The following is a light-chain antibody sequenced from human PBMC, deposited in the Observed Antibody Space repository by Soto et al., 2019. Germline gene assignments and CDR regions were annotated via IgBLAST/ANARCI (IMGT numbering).Light chain of an antibody. Sequence: IVMTQSPLSLPVTPGEPASISCRSSQSLLHSNGYNYLDWYLQKPGQSPQLLIYLGSNRASGVPDRFSGSGSGTDFTLKISRVEAEDVGVYYCMETLQILYTFGQGTNLEIK. J-gene: IGKJ2*01. V-gene: IGKV2-28*01. CDR2: LGS. CDR3: METLQILYT. CDR1: QSLLHSNGYNY.